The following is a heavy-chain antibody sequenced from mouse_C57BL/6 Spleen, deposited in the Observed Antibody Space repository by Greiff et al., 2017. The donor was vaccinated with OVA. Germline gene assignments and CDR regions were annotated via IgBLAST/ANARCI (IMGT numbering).Heavy chain of an antibody. CDR1: GYAFSSYW. CDR2: IYPGDGDT. CDR3: ARRYSNSFAMDY. Sequence: QVQLQQSGAELVKPGASVKISCKASGYAFSSYWMNWVKQRPGKGLEWIGQIYPGDGDTNYNGKFKGKATLTADKSSSTAYMQLSSLTSEDSAVYFCARRYSNSFAMDYWGQGTSVTVSS. J-gene: IGHJ4*01. V-gene: IGHV1-80*01. D-gene: IGHD2-5*01.